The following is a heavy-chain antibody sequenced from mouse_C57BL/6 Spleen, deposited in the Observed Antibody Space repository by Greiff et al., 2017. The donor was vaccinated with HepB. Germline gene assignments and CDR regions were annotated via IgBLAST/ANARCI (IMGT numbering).Heavy chain of an antibody. Sequence: EVMLVESGGGLVKPGGSLKLSCAASGFTFSSYAMPWVRQTPEKRLEWVATISDGGSYTYYPDNVKGRFTISRDNAKNNLYLQMSHLKSEDTAMYYCARPSDDYYAMDYWGQGTSVTVSS. J-gene: IGHJ4*01. CDR3: ARPSDDYYAMDY. CDR1: GFTFSSYA. V-gene: IGHV5-4*03. D-gene: IGHD6-1*01. CDR2: ISDGGSYT.